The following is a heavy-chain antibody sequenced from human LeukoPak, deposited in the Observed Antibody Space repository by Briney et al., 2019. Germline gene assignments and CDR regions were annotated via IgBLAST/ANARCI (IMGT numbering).Heavy chain of an antibody. D-gene: IGHD5-24*01. CDR3: ARAMATVVGAFDI. J-gene: IGHJ3*02. V-gene: IGHV1-2*02. Sequence: GASVKVSCKASGYTFTGYYMHWVRQAPGQGLEWMGWINPNSGGTNYAQKFQGRVTMTRDTSISTAYMELSRLRSDDTAVYYCARAMATVVGAFDIWGQGKMVTVSS. CDR1: GYTFTGYY. CDR2: INPNSGGT.